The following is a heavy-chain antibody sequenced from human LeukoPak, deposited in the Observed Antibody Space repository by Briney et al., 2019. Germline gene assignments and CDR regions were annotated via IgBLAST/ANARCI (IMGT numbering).Heavy chain of an antibody. CDR3: AIIAVGGVDPLDS. CDR1: GGTFSDHA. V-gene: IGHV1-69*04. Sequence: SVKVSCKASGGTFSDHAVSWVRQAPGQGLEWMGRIIPLLGVRSYAQKFQDRVTVSADKSTSTAYMELSSLRSEDSALYYCAIIAVGGVDPLDSWGQGTLVTVSS. D-gene: IGHD6-19*01. J-gene: IGHJ4*02. CDR2: IIPLLGVR.